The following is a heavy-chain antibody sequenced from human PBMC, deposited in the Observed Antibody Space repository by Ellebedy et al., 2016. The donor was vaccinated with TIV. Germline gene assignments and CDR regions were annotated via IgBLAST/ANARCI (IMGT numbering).Heavy chain of an antibody. J-gene: IGHJ6*02. CDR2: LYPSDSDT. CDR3: ARQGSDGMDV. CDR1: GHSFSNYW. V-gene: IGHV5-51*01. Sequence: KVSCKGSGHSFSNYWIAWVRQLPGKSPEWMGILYPSDSDTRYSPSLQGQVTISADRSINTAYLQWSSLKASDTAIYYCARQGSDGMDVWGQGTTVTVS. D-gene: IGHD2-15*01.